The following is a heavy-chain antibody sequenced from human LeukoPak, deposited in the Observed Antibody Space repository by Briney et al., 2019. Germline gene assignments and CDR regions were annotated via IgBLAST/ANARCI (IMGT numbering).Heavy chain of an antibody. CDR1: GFTFSRYW. J-gene: IGHJ3*02. D-gene: IGHD3-9*01. Sequence: GSLRLSCAASGFTFSRYWMHWIRQAPGKGLVWVSAIFSDGTITRYADSVKGRFTISRDNARNTLYLQMDSLRAEDTAVYYCVTLTGPLENAFDIWGQGTMVTVSS. CDR3: VTLTGPLENAFDI. V-gene: IGHV3-74*01. CDR2: IFSDGTIT.